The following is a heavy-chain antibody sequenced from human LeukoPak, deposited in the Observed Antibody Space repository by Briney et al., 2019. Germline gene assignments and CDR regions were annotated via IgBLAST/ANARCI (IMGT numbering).Heavy chain of an antibody. CDR2: ISTDGSIT. Sequence: PGGSLRLSCVASGFTIRNYWVHWVRQAPGKGLVWVSRISTDGSITTNADSVKGRFTFSRDNAKNTLYLQMNTLRAEDTAVYYCARDRGYSDSSGSLDYWGQGTLVTVSS. V-gene: IGHV3-74*01. CDR1: GFTIRNYW. D-gene: IGHD3-22*01. CDR3: ARDRGYSDSSGSLDY. J-gene: IGHJ4*02.